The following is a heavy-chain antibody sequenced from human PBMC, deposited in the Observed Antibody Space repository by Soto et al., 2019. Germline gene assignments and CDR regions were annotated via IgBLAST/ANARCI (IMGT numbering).Heavy chain of an antibody. V-gene: IGHV1-18*01. CDR1: GYTFTSYG. CDR2: ISAYNGNT. Sequence: ASVKVSCKASGYTFTSYGISWVRRAPGQGLEWMGWISAYNGNTNYAQKLQGRVTMTTDTSTSTAYMELRSLRSDDTAVYYCARGSGYYDSSGYNNGDAFDIWGQGTMVTVSS. D-gene: IGHD3-22*01. J-gene: IGHJ3*02. CDR3: ARGSGYYDSSGYNNGDAFDI.